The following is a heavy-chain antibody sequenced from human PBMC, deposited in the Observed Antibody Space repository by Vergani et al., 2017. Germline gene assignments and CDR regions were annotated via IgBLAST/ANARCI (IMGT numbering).Heavy chain of an antibody. CDR2: IIPIVGTA. J-gene: IGHJ4*02. D-gene: IGHD1-26*01. CDR3: AREYNGVGAIHFDY. CDR1: GGTFSSYA. V-gene: IGHV1-69*01. Sequence: QVQLVQSGAEVKKPGSSVKVSCKASGGTFSSYAISWVRQAPGQGLEWMGGIIPIVGTANYAQKSQGRVTITADESTRTAYMELSSLRSEDTAVYYCAREYNGVGAIHFDYWGQGTLVTVSS.